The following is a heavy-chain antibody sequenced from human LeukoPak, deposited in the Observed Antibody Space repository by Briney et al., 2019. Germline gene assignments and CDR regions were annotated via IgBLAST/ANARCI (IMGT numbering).Heavy chain of an antibody. J-gene: IGHJ6*02. Sequence: ASVKVSCKVSGYTLTELTMHWVRQAPGKGLEWMGGFDPEDGETIYAQKFQGRVTMTEDTSTDTAYMELSSLRSEDTAVYYCATDYYGSGGYYYYGMDVWGQGTTVTVSS. D-gene: IGHD3-10*01. CDR2: FDPEDGET. V-gene: IGHV1-24*01. CDR3: ATDYYGSGGYYYYGMDV. CDR1: GYTLTELT.